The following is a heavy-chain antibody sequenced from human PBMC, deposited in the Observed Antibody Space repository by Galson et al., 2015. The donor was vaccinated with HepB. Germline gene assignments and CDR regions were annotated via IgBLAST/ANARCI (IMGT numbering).Heavy chain of an antibody. V-gene: IGHV3-21*01. Sequence: SLRLSCAASGFTFSSYGMNWVRQAPGKGLEWVSSISSSSYNIYYADSVKGRFTISRDNAKNSLYLQMYSLRAEDTAIYYCARDKYYGSGSYSRIPDYWGQGTLVTVSS. J-gene: IGHJ4*02. D-gene: IGHD3-10*01. CDR1: GFTFSSYG. CDR2: ISSSSYNI. CDR3: ARDKYYGSGSYSRIPDY.